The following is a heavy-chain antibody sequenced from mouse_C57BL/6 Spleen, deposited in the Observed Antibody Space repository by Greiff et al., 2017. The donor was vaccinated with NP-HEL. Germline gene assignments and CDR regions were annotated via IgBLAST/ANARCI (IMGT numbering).Heavy chain of an antibody. CDR2: INPNNGGT. CDR3: ARPITTVVRWYFDV. J-gene: IGHJ1*03. D-gene: IGHD1-1*01. V-gene: IGHV1-26*01. CDR1: GYTFTDYY. Sequence: VQLQQSGPELVKPGASVKISCKASGYTFTDYYMNWVKQSHGKSLEWIGDINPNNGGTSYNQKFKGKATLTVDKSSSTAYMELRSLTSEDSAVYYCARPITTVVRWYFDVWGTGTTVTVSS.